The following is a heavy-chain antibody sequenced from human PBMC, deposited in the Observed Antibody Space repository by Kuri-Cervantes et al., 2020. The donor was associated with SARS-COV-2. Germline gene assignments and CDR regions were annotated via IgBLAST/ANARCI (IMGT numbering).Heavy chain of an antibody. Sequence: GSLRLSCSASGFTFSSYEMHWVRQAPGKGLEWVSYISSSGSAIYYADSVKGRFTISRDNAKNSLYLQMNSLRDEDTAVYYCARESRDAYNLGSFDLWGRSTLVTVSS. CDR1: GFTFSSYE. J-gene: IGHJ2*01. D-gene: IGHD5-24*01. CDR2: ISSSGSAI. CDR3: ARESRDAYNLGSFDL. V-gene: IGHV3-48*03.